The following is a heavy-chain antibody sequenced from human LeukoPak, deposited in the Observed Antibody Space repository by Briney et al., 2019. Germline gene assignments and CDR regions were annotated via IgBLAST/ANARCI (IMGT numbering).Heavy chain of an antibody. Sequence: GASAKVSCKASGYTFTSYGISWVRQAPGQGLEWMGWIGAYNGNTNYAQKLQGRVTMTTDTSTSTAYMELRSLRSDDTAVYYCARAPRVGATRGYDYWGQGTLVTVSS. D-gene: IGHD1-26*01. CDR1: GYTFTSYG. CDR3: ARAPRVGATRGYDY. CDR2: IGAYNGNT. J-gene: IGHJ4*02. V-gene: IGHV1-18*01.